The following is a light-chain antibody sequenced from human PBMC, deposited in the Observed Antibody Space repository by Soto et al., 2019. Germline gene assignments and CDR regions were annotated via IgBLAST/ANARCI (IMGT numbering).Light chain of an antibody. V-gene: IGKV4-1*01. CDR3: QQYHTPPLT. Sequence: DIVLTQSPDSLAVSLGERATINCKSSQNVIHDSNSKNFLAWYQQKPGQPPKLLMYWASTRESGVPDRFRGSGSGTDFTLTISSLQAEDVAVYYCQQYHTPPLTFGGGTKVEIK. CDR2: WAS. CDR1: QNVIHDSNSKNF. J-gene: IGKJ4*01.